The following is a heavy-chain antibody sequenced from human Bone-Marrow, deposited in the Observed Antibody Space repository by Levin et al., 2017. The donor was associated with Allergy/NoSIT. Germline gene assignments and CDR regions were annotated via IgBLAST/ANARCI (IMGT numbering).Heavy chain of an antibody. J-gene: IGHJ4*02. CDR1: GFTFSDYY. CDR2: ISSSGSTI. CDR3: ARDHHPNYYDSSGEFPGFDY. D-gene: IGHD3-22*01. V-gene: IGHV3-11*01. Sequence: GESLKISCAASGFTFSDYYMSWIRQAPGKGLEWVSYISSSGSTIYYADSVKGRFTISRDNAKNSLYLQMNSLRAEDTAVYYCARDHHPNYYDSSGEFPGFDYWGQGTLVTVSS.